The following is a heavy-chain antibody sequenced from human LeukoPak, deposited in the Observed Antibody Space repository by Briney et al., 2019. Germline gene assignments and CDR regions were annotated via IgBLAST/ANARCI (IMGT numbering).Heavy chain of an antibody. CDR3: ARTRYYYNSRSYGAPYYFDY. CDR2: IYYSGST. Sequence: GSLRLSCAASGFTFSSYEMNWVRQAPGKGLEWIGSIYYSGSTYYNPSLKGRVTISVDTSKNQFSLKLSSVTAADTAVYYCARTRYYYNSRSYGAPYYFDYWGQGTLVTVSS. V-gene: IGHV4-59*05. J-gene: IGHJ4*02. CDR1: GFTFSSYE. D-gene: IGHD3-10*01.